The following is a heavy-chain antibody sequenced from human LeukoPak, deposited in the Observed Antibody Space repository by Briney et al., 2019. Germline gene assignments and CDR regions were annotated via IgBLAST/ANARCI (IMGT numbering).Heavy chain of an antibody. V-gene: IGHV1-2*02. J-gene: IGHJ3*02. D-gene: IGHD1-26*01. Sequence: ASVKVSCKASGGTFSSYAISWVRQAPGQGLEWMGWINPNSGGTNYAQKFQGRVTMTRDTSISTAYMELSRLRSDDTAVYYCARDGRAFDIWGQGTMVTVSS. CDR2: INPNSGGT. CDR1: GGTFSSYA. CDR3: ARDGRAFDI.